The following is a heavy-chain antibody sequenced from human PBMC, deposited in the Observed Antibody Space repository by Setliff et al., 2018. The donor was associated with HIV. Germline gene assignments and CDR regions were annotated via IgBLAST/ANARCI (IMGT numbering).Heavy chain of an antibody. V-gene: IGHV5-51*01. CDR2: IYPDDSDT. CDR1: GYSFTSHW. CDR3: ARLGYHHFWSGPEGYMDV. Sequence: LGESLKISCKASGYSFTSHWVAWVRQTAGKGLEWMGIIYPDDSDTRYSQAFQGQVTISADKSISTAYLQWSSLKASDTAMYYCARLGYHHFWSGPEGYMDVWGKGTTVTVSS. J-gene: IGHJ6*03. D-gene: IGHD3-3*01.